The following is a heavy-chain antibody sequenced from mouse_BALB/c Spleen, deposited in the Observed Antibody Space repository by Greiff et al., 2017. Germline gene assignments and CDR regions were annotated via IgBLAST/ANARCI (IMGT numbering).Heavy chain of an antibody. Sequence: VQLQQSGPELVKPGASVKMSCKASGYTFTSYVMHWVKQKPGQGLEWIGYINPYNDGTKYNEKFKGKATLTSDKSSSTAYMELSSLTSEDSAVYYCARSNYYGSSYDWYFDVWGAGTTVTVSS. CDR3: ARSNYYGSSYDWYFDV. CDR1: GYTFTSYV. CDR2: INPYNDGT. D-gene: IGHD1-1*01. J-gene: IGHJ1*01. V-gene: IGHV1-14*01.